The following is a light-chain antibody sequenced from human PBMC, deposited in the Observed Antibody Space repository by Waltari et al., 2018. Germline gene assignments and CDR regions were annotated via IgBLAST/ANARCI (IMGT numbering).Light chain of an antibody. CDR3: SSFTTNNSLV. J-gene: IGLJ1*01. CDR1: SSDVGTYNY. CDR2: DVP. Sequence: QSALTQPASVSGSPGQSITISCTGTSSDVGTYNYVSWYQQLPGKAPKLLIYDVPTRPSWFSNRFSGTKSGNTASLSISGLQAEDAADYYCSSFTTNNSLVLGSGTKVSVL. V-gene: IGLV2-14*03.